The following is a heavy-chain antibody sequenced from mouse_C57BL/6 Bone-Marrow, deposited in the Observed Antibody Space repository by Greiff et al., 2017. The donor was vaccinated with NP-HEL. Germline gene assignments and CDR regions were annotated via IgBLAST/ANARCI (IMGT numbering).Heavy chain of an antibody. J-gene: IGHJ4*01. CDR2: IDPETGGT. Sequence: QVQLQQSGAELVRPGASVTLSCKASGYTFTDYEMHWVKQTPVHGLEWIGAIDPETGGTAYNQKFKGKAILTADKSSSTAYMELRSLTSEDSAVYYCTRPSYYYGSSYDYYAMDYWGQGTSVTVSS. CDR1: GYTFTDYE. CDR3: TRPSYYYGSSYDYYAMDY. D-gene: IGHD1-1*01. V-gene: IGHV1-15*01.